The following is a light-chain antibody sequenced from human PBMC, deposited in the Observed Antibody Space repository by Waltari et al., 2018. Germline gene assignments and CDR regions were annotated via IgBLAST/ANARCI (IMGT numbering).Light chain of an antibody. CDR1: QGISYA. V-gene: IGKV1-17*01. CDR3: QQRDSYPYT. CDR2: AAH. Sequence: DIQMTQSPSSLSASVGDKVTMTCRASQGISYALAWYQQKSGKAPKLLIYAAHSLQSGVPSRFSGSGSGTDFTLTIRSLQPEDYAVYYCQQRDSYPYTFGQGTKVEIK. J-gene: IGKJ2*01.